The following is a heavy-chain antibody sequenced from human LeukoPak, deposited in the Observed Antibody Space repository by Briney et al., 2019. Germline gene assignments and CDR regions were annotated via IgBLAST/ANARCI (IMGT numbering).Heavy chain of an antibody. CDR2: IYSGGDT. V-gene: IGHV3-66*01. D-gene: IGHD1/OR15-1a*01. CDR1: GFTFSSYA. J-gene: IGHJ4*02. CDR3: ARSNCNSCYLGVWYYFDY. Sequence: GGSLRLSCAASGFTFSSYAMSWVRQAPGKGLEWVSVIYSGGDTYYTDSVKGRFTISRDNSKDTLHLQMNSLRVEDTAVYYCARSNCNSCYLGVWYYFDYWGQGTLVTVSS.